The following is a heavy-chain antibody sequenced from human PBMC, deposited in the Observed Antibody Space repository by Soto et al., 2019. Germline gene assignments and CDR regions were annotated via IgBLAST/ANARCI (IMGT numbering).Heavy chain of an antibody. CDR2: ISAHNGNT. CDR3: ARGRYGAY. CDR1: GYTFTSYG. Sequence: QVHLVQSGAEVKKPGASVKVSCKGSGYTFTSYGITWVRQAPGQGLEWMGWISAHNGNTDYAQRLQGRVTVTRDTSTSTAYMELRSLRSDDAAVYYCARGRYGAYWGQGALVTVSS. J-gene: IGHJ4*02. V-gene: IGHV1-18*01. D-gene: IGHD3-10*01.